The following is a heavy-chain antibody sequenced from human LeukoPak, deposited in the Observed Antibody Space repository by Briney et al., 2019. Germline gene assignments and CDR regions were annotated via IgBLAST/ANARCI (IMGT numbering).Heavy chain of an antibody. CDR2: INPNSGGT. V-gene: IGHV1-2*06. CDR3: ASFSLREPFDY. D-gene: IGHD1-14*01. J-gene: IGHJ4*02. CDR1: GYTFTGYY. Sequence: ASVKVSCKASGYTFTGYYMHWVRQAPGQGLEWVGRINPNSGGTNYAQKFQGRVTMTRDTSISTAYMELSRPRSDDTAVYYCASFSLREPFDYWGQGTLVTVSS.